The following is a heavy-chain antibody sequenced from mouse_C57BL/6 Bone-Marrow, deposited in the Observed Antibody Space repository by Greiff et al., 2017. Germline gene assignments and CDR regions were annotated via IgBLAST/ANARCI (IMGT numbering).Heavy chain of an antibody. Sequence: EVQLQQSGPELVKPGASVKISCKASGYTFTDYYMNWVKQSHGKSLEWIGDINPNNGGTSSNQQFKGKATLTVDKYSSTAYMQLSSLTSEDSAVYYCARSHYDYYFDYWGKGTTLTVSS. V-gene: IGHV1-26*01. D-gene: IGHD2-4*01. CDR2: INPNNGGT. CDR1: GYTFTDYY. CDR3: ARSHYDYYFDY. J-gene: IGHJ2*01.